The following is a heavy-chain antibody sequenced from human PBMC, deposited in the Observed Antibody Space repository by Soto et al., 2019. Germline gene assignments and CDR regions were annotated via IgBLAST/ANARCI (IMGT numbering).Heavy chain of an antibody. J-gene: IGHJ4*02. Sequence: EVQLVESGGGLVKPGGSLRLSCAASKFTFSNYNMNWVRQAPGKGLEWVSSISSSSNYIYYADSVKGRFTISRDNSKNALYLQMNILRAEDTAVYYCAYFERGVDYWGQGTLFTVSP. CDR1: KFTFSNYN. D-gene: IGHD3-16*01. V-gene: IGHV3-21*06. CDR2: ISSSSNYI. CDR3: AYFERGVDY.